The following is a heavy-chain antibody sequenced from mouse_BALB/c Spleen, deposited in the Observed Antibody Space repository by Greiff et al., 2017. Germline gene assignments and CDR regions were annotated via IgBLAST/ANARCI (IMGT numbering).Heavy chain of an antibody. J-gene: IGHJ3*01. D-gene: IGHD2-3*01. V-gene: IGHV5-17*02. Sequence: EVKLVESGGGLVQPGGSRKLSCAASGFTFSSFGMHWVRQAPEKGLEWVAYISSGSSTIYYADTVKGRFTISRDNPKNTLFLQMTSLRSEDTAMYYCARGIRMGRSEAWFAYWGQGTLGTVSA. CDR2: ISSGSSTI. CDR1: GFTFSSFG. CDR3: ARGIRMGRSEAWFAY.